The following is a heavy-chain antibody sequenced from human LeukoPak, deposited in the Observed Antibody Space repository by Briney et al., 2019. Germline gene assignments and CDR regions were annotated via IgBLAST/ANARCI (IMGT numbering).Heavy chain of an antibody. D-gene: IGHD5-24*01. V-gene: IGHV4-31*03. CDR3: ARGKAGYNAFDI. CDR2: IYYSGST. CDR1: GGSISSGGYY. Sequence: TSQTLSLTCTVSGGSISSGGYYWSWIRQHPGKGLEWIGYIYYSGSTNYNPSLKSRVTISVDTSKNQFSLKLSSVTAADTAVYYCARGKAGYNAFDIWGQGTMVTVSS. J-gene: IGHJ3*02.